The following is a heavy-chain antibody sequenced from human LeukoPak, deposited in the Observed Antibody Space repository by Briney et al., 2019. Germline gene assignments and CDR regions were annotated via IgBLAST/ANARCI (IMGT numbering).Heavy chain of an antibody. CDR2: ISGYNGNT. Sequence: ASVKVSCKASGYTFTNYGIIWVRQAPGRALEWMGWISGYNGNTNYAQKLQGRVTMTTDTSTRKAYMEVRSLRSDDTAVYYCARDIGVPAATYYFDYWGQGTLVTVSS. J-gene: IGHJ4*02. CDR1: GYTFTNYG. V-gene: IGHV1-18*01. CDR3: ARDIGVPAATYYFDY. D-gene: IGHD2-2*01.